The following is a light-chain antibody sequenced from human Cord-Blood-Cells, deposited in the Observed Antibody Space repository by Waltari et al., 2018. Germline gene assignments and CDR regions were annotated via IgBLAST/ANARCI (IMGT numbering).Light chain of an antibody. CDR3: CSDAGSYTVV. CDR1: SSDVGGYNH. V-gene: IGLV2-11*01. CDR2: DVS. Sequence: QSALTQPRSVSGSPGQSVTISCTGTSSDVGGYNHVPWYQQHPGKAPKLMIYDVSKRPSGVPDRFSGSKSGNTASLTISGLQAEDEADYYCCSDAGSYTVVFGGGTKLTVL. J-gene: IGLJ2*01.